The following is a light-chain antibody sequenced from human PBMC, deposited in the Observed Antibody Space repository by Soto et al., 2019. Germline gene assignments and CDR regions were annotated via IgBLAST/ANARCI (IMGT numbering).Light chain of an antibody. J-gene: IGLJ1*01. CDR3: SSYTSSSTLYV. CDR2: EVT. Sequence: QSVLTQPASVSGSPGQSITISCTGTSSDVGAYNYVCWYKQHPGKAPQLMIYEVTNRPSGVSDRFFGSKSGNTASLTISGLQAEDEADYYCSSYTSSSTLYVFGSGTKGTVL. V-gene: IGLV2-14*01. CDR1: SSDVGAYNY.